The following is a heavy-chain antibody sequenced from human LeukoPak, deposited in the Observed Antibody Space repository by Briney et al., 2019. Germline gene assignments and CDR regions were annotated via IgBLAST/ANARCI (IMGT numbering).Heavy chain of an antibody. CDR3: AKHVSGSLFYFDY. CDR1: GFTFRNCA. CDR2: ISGTGYNT. V-gene: IGHV3-23*01. Sequence: PGGSLRLSCAASGFTFRNCAMSWVRQAPGKGLEWVSGISGTGYNTYYADSVKGRFTISRDNSKNTLYLQMNSLGAEDTAVYYCAKHVSGSLFYFDYWGQRTLVIVSS. J-gene: IGHJ4*02. D-gene: IGHD3-10*01.